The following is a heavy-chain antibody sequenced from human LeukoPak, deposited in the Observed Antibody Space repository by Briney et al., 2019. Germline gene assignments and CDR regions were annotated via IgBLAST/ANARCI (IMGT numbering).Heavy chain of an antibody. V-gene: IGHV4-59*12. D-gene: IGHD6-19*01. CDR1: GGSISTYH. J-gene: IGHJ4*02. CDR2: MFYGGSA. Sequence: PSETLSLTCTVSGGSISTYHWTWIRQPPGKGLEWIGYMFYGGSANYNPSLKSRVTISVDTSKNQFSLKLSSVTAADTAVYYCARDRVAATGPFDYWGQGTLVTVSS. CDR3: ARDRVAATGPFDY.